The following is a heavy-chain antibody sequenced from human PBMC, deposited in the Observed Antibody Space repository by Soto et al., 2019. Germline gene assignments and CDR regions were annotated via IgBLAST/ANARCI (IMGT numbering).Heavy chain of an antibody. D-gene: IGHD5-12*01. J-gene: IGHJ4*02. CDR1: GDSIISGGYY. V-gene: IGHV4-31*03. CDR2: IYYSGTT. CDR3: ARDRDGYNSVDY. Sequence: SETLSLTCTVAGDSIISGGYYWTWIRQHPGKGLEWIGYIYYSGTTYSNPSLESRLTISVDTSKNQFSLKLSSVTAADTAVYYCARDRDGYNSVDYWGQGTLVTVSS.